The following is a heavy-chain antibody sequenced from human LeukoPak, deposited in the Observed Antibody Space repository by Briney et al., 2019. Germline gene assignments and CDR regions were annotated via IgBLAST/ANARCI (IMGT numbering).Heavy chain of an antibody. CDR3: ASQSHITLIRGVINFDY. CDR2: IIPIFGTA. D-gene: IGHD3-10*01. J-gene: IGHJ4*02. Sequence: SVNVSCMASGGTFSSYDIRWVRHAPGQGLEWMGGIIPIFGTANYAQKFQSRVTITADESTNTAYMELSSLKSEDTAVYYCASQSHITLIRGVINFDYWGQGTLVTVSS. V-gene: IGHV1-69*13. CDR1: GGTFSSYD.